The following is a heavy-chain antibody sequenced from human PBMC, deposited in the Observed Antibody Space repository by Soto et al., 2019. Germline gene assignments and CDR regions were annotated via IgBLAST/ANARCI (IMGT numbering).Heavy chain of an antibody. CDR1: GFSLSTSGVG. CDR3: AHSPDSSSSYYFDY. CDR2: IYWDDDK. V-gene: IGHV2-5*02. D-gene: IGHD6-6*01. J-gene: IGHJ4*02. Sequence: QITLKESGPTLVKPTQTLTLTCTFSGFSLSTSGVGVGWIRQPPGKALEWLALIYWDDDKRDSPFLKSRLTSTKDTSKNQVVLTMTNMDPVDTATDYCAHSPDSSSSYYFDYWGQGTLVTVSS.